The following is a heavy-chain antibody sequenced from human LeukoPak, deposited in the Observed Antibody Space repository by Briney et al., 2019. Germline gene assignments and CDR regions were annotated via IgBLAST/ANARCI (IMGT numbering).Heavy chain of an antibody. Sequence: GGSLRLSCAASGFTFSTYAMSWVRQAPGKGLEWVSTIDNSGGGTYYADSVKGRFTISRDNSRNTLYLQMNSLTAEDTAVYYCAKRYYYLDVWGKGTTVTVSS. CDR1: GFTFSTYA. CDR3: AKRYYYLDV. V-gene: IGHV3-23*01. J-gene: IGHJ6*03. CDR2: IDNSGGGT.